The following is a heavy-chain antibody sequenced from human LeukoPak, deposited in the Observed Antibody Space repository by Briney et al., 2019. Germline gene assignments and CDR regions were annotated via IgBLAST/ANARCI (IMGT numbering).Heavy chain of an antibody. Sequence: PGGSLRLSCAASEFSVGSNYMTWVRQAPGKGLEWVSLIYSGGSTYYADSVKGRFTISRDNAKNTLYLQMNSLRAEDTAVYSCARRGPEIVSTIDYWGQGTLVTVSS. CDR1: EFSVGSNY. CDR3: ARRGPEIVSTIDY. V-gene: IGHV3-66*01. J-gene: IGHJ4*02. CDR2: IYSGGST. D-gene: IGHD5/OR15-5a*01.